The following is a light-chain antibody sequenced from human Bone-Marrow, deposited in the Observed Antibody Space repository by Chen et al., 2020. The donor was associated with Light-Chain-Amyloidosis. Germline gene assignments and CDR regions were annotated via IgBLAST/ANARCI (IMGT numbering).Light chain of an antibody. CDR1: SSNIGKNY. CDR3: AAWDGSLRGVV. Sequence: QSVLTQPPSASGTPGQRVLLSCSGSSSNIGKNYVYWYQQLPGAAPKLLIYNSNQRPSGVADRCSGSKSGTSASRAISGLRSEDEADYHCAAWDGSLRGVVFGGGSKLTVL. V-gene: IGLV1-47*01. J-gene: IGLJ2*01. CDR2: NSN.